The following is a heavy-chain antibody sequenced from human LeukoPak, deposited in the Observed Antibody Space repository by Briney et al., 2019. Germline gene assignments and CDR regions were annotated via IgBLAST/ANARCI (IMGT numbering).Heavy chain of an antibody. CDR1: GGTFSSYA. V-gene: IGHV1-69*05. CDR3: ARSNRTTVTPLGYYYKDV. Sequence: GASVKVSCKASGGTFSSYAISWVRQAPGQGLEWMGGIIPIFGTANYAQKFQGRVTITTDESTSTAYMELSSLRSEDTAVYYCARSNRTTVTPLGYYYKDVWGKGTTVTVSS. CDR2: IIPIFGTA. J-gene: IGHJ6*03. D-gene: IGHD4-17*01.